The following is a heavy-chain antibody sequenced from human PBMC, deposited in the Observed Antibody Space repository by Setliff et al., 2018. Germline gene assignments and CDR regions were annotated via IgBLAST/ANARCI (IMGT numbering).Heavy chain of an antibody. J-gene: IGHJ4*02. CDR2: IFPSGTT. CDR3: ARTNYAADY. CDR1: GDSLDSGAVY. V-gene: IGHV4-61*09. D-gene: IGHD2-2*01. Sequence: PSETLSLTCLVSGDSLDSGAVYWTWIRQPAGKGLEWIGHIFPSGTTKYNPSLXXXXTXXXXXXXXXXXXTLSSMTAADTAVYYCARTNYAADYWGPGLLVTVSS.